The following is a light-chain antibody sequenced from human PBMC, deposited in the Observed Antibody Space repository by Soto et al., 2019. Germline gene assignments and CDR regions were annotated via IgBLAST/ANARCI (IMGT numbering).Light chain of an antibody. J-gene: IGKJ1*01. CDR1: QDIRNN. CDR3: LQQSSYPQT. Sequence: DIQMTQSPSSLSASIGDRVTITCRASQDIRNNVGWYQQHPGKAPKRLIYAASDLESGVPSRFSGSASGTEFTLTISSLQPEDFATYYCLQQSSYPQTFGQGTRVEIK. CDR2: AAS. V-gene: IGKV1-17*01.